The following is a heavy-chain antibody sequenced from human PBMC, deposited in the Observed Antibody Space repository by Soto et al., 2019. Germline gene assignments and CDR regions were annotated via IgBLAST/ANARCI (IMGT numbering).Heavy chain of an antibody. CDR3: ARLPVTMVRGADYSYYGMDV. J-gene: IGHJ6*02. CDR1: GYSFTSYW. D-gene: IGHD3-10*01. V-gene: IGHV5-51*01. CDR2: IYPGDSDT. Sequence: GESLKISCKGSGYSFTSYWIGWVRQMPGKGLEWMGIIYPGDSDTRYSPSFQGQVTISADKSISTAYLQWSSLKASDTAMYYCARLPVTMVRGADYSYYGMDVWGQGTTVTVSS.